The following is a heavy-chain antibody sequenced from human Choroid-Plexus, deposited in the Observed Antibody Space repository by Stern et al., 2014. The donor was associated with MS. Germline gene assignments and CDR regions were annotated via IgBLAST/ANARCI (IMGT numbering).Heavy chain of an antibody. Sequence: QVQLVQSGGGVVQPGRPLRLSCVASGFTFGSCAMHWVRQAPGKGLEWVAGVSYDGSNKYYADSVKGRFAISRDNSQNKLYMQMSSLRAEDTAVYYCAKDRQYLTYFFDHWGQGSLVTVSS. CDR2: VSYDGSNK. CDR3: AKDRQYLTYFFDH. D-gene: IGHD2/OR15-2a*01. J-gene: IGHJ5*02. V-gene: IGHV3-30*18. CDR1: GFTFGSCA.